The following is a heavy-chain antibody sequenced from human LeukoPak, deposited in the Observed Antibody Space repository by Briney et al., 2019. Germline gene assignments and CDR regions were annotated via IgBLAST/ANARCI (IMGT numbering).Heavy chain of an antibody. J-gene: IGHJ4*02. Sequence: ASLKVSCKASGYTFTGYYMHWARQAPGQGLEWMGWINPDNGGTNYAQKFQGRVTMTRDMSISTAYMELSRLRSDDTAVYYCARDPSNSGYDYLYYFDYWGQGTLVTVSS. CDR3: ARDPSNSGYDYLYYFDY. CDR1: GYTFTGYY. V-gene: IGHV1-2*02. CDR2: INPDNGGT. D-gene: IGHD5-12*01.